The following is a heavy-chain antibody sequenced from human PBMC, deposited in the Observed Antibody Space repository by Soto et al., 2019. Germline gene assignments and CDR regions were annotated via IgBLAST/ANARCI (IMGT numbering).Heavy chain of an antibody. J-gene: IGHJ4*02. CDR3: AYSSTPFDY. D-gene: IGHD6-13*01. CDR1: GFTFSSYA. CDR2: ISGSGGST. V-gene: IGHV3-23*01. Sequence: EVQLLESGGGLVQPGGSLRLSCAASGFTFSSYAMSWVRKATGKGLEWVSAISGSGGSTYYADSVKGRFTISRDNSKNTLYLHMNSLGAEDLAVYYCAYSSTPFDYWGQGILVTVS.